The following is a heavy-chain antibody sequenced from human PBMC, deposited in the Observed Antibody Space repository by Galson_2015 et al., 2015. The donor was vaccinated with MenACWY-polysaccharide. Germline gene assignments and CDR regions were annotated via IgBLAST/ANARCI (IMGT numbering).Heavy chain of an antibody. J-gene: IGHJ6*02. D-gene: IGHD6-13*01. Sequence: SLRLSCAVSEITFNTYAMTWVRQAPGKGLEWVATISGSGFSIHHADSVKGRFTISRDNSKNTVFLLMNNLKAADTAVYYCAKNTGQAAGSAPYYYGLDVWGLGTTVTVSS. CDR1: EITFNTYA. CDR2: ISGSGFSI. V-gene: IGHV3-23*01. CDR3: AKNTGQAAGSAPYYYGLDV.